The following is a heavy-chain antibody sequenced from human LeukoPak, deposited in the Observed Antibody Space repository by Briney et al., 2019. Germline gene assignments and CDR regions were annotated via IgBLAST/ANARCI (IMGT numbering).Heavy chain of an antibody. Sequence: GASVKVSCKASGYTFTGYYMHWVRQAPGQGLEWMGWINPNRGGTNYAQKFQGWVTMTRDTSISTAYMELSRLRSDDTAVYYCARDLGYSGYEFDYWGQGTLVTVSS. V-gene: IGHV1-2*04. CDR2: INPNRGGT. CDR1: GYTFTGYY. J-gene: IGHJ4*02. CDR3: ARDLGYSGYEFDY. D-gene: IGHD5-12*01.